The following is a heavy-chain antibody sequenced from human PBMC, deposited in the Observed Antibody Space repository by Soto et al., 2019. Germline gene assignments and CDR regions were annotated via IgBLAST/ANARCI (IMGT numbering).Heavy chain of an antibody. Sequence: QVQLVQSGAEVKKPGSSVKVSCKASGDPFSTYAISWVRQAPGQGLEWMGGIIPLFGTAHYAQKFQGRLTITADESTSSGYMELSSLRFDDTAIYYCARAEGAGTTYLFDPWGQGTPVTVSS. CDR3: ARAEGAGTTYLFDP. D-gene: IGHD1-1*01. J-gene: IGHJ5*02. CDR1: GDPFSTYA. V-gene: IGHV1-69*01. CDR2: IIPLFGTA.